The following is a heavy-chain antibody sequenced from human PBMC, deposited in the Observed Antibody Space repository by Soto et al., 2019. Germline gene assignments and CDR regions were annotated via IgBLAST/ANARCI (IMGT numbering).Heavy chain of an antibody. D-gene: IGHD1-1*01. V-gene: IGHV4-59*12. Sequence: PSETLSLTCTVSGGSISSYYWSWIRQPPGKGLEWIAYIYYSGSTEYNPSLKSRVTISVDTSKNQFSLKLSSVTAADTAVYYCAREGQLKSAPGYNWFDPWGQGTLVTVSS. CDR2: IYYSGST. CDR3: AREGQLKSAPGYNWFDP. CDR1: GGSISSYY. J-gene: IGHJ5*02.